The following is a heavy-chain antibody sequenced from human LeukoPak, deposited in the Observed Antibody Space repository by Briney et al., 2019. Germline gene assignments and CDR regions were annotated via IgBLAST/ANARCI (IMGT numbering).Heavy chain of an antibody. CDR3: ARKVAGYYAMDV. CDR1: GFTFTTYN. V-gene: IGHV3-48*04. J-gene: IGHJ6*02. Sequence: TGGSLRLSCAASGFTFTTYNMNWVRQAPGKGLEWVSYISSGSSSIYYADSVKGRFTISRDNAQNSLYLQMNSLRAEDTALYYCARKVAGYYAMDVWGQGTTVTVSS. CDR2: ISSGSSSI. D-gene: IGHD6-19*01.